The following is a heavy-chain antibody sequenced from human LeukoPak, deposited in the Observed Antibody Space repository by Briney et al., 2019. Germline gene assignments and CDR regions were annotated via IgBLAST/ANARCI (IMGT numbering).Heavy chain of an antibody. CDR3: ARGVGYDSSGYYLDY. Sequence: EASVKVSCKASGYTFTSYDINWVRQATGQGLEWMGGIIPIFGTANYAQKFQGRVTITADESTSTAYMELSSLRSEDTAVYYCARGVGYDSSGYYLDYWGQGTLVTVSS. CDR2: IIPIFGTA. D-gene: IGHD3-22*01. J-gene: IGHJ4*02. CDR1: GYTFTSYD. V-gene: IGHV1-69*13.